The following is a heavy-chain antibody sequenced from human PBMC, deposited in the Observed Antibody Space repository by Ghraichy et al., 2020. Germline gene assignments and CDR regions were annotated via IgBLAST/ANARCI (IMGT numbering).Heavy chain of an antibody. CDR1: GYTFTSYD. CDR2: MNPNSGNT. V-gene: IGHV1-8*01. Sequence: ASVKVSCKASGYTFTSYDINWVRQATGQGLEWMGWMNPNSGNTGYAQKLQGRVTMTRNTSISTAYMELSSLRSEDTAVYYCARGERTYYYGSGSYWYWGQGTLVTVSS. J-gene: IGHJ4*02. CDR3: ARGERTYYYGSGSYWY. D-gene: IGHD3-10*01.